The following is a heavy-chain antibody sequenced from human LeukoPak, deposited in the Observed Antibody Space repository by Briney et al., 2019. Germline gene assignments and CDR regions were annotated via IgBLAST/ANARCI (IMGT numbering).Heavy chain of an antibody. D-gene: IGHD3-9*01. V-gene: IGHV3-21*01. CDR3: ARDRGGYPRDYDILTGYYRNYYYYGMDV. Sequence: GGSLRLSCAASGFTFSSYSMNWVRQAPGKGLEWVSSISSSSSYIYYADSVKGRFTISRDNAKNSLYLQMNSLRAEDTAVYYCARDRGGYPRDYDILTGYYRNYYYYGMDVWGQGTTVTVSS. CDR2: ISSSSSYI. CDR1: GFTFSSYS. J-gene: IGHJ6*02.